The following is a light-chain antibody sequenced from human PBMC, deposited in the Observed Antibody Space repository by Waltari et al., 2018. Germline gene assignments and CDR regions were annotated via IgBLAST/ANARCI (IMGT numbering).Light chain of an antibody. CDR3: QQRSTWPWT. CDR1: QGVRGY. V-gene: IGKV3-11*01. J-gene: IGKJ1*01. Sequence: EIVLTQSPGTLSLSPGERATLSCRASQGVRGYLAWYQQRVGQAPRFLIYAVSNRATGTPARFSGSGSGTEFTLTISGLEPEDFAVYYCQQRSTWPWTFGQGTRVEV. CDR2: AVS.